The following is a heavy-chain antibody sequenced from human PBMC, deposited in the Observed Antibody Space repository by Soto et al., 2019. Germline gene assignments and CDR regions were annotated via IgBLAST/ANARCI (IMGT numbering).Heavy chain of an antibody. Sequence: SETLSLTCAVYGGSFSGYYWSWIRQPPGKGLEWIGEINHSGSTNYNPSLKSRVTISVDTSKNQFSLKLSSVTAADTAVYYCARGGHSSLGKIDYWGQGTLVTVSS. CDR2: INHSGST. J-gene: IGHJ4*02. CDR3: ARGGHSSLGKIDY. D-gene: IGHD6-13*01. CDR1: GGSFSGYY. V-gene: IGHV4-34*01.